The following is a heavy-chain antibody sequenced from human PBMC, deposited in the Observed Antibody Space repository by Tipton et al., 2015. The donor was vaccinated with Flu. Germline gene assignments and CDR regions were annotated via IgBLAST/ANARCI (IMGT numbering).Heavy chain of an antibody. CDR2: IYYSGST. J-gene: IGHJ3*02. CDR1: GGSISSSSYY. CDR3: ARGPYCSTMSCPGHDALDI. V-gene: IGHV4-39*02. Sequence: TLSLTCTVSGGSISSSSYYWGWIRQPPGKGLEWIGSIYYSGSTYYNPSLKSRVTISVDTSKNHFSLNQSSVTAADTAVYFCARGPYCSTMSCPGHDALDIWGQGTMVTVSS. D-gene: IGHD2-2*01.